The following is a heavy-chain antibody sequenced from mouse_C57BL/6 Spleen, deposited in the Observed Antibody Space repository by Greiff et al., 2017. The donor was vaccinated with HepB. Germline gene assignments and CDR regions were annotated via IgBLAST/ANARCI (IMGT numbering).Heavy chain of an antibody. Sequence: EVQLQQSGTVLARPGASVKMSCKTSGYTFTSYWMHWVKQRPGQGLEWIGAIYPGNSDTSYNQKFKGKAKLTAVTSASTAYMELSSLTNEDSAVYYCTRRGYYGYDGAWFAYWGQGTLVTVSA. CDR1: GYTFTSYW. D-gene: IGHD2-2*01. V-gene: IGHV1-5*01. CDR2: IYPGNSDT. J-gene: IGHJ3*01. CDR3: TRRGYYGYDGAWFAY.